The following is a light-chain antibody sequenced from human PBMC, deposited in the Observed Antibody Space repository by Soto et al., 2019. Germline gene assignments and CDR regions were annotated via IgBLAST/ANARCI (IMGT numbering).Light chain of an antibody. CDR2: KAS. CDR1: QSISSW. CDR3: QEYNSYWT. Sequence: DIQMTQSPSTLSASVGDRVTITCRASQSISSWLAWYQQKPGKAPKLLIYKASSLESGVPSRFSGSGSGTEFTLTMSSLQPADFASYYCQEYNSYWTCGQGTKVEIK. V-gene: IGKV1-5*03. J-gene: IGKJ1*01.